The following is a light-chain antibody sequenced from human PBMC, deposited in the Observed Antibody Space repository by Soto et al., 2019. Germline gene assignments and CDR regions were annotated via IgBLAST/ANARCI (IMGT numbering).Light chain of an antibody. Sequence: EIVLTQSPGTLSLSPGERATLSCRASQSVSSSYLAWYQQKPGQAPRLLIYGASSRATGIPDRFSGSGSGTDFTLTISRLEPEDFAVYYCQQYGSXQITFGQGTRLEIK. CDR3: QQYGSXQIT. CDR2: GAS. CDR1: QSVSSSY. V-gene: IGKV3-20*01. J-gene: IGKJ5*01.